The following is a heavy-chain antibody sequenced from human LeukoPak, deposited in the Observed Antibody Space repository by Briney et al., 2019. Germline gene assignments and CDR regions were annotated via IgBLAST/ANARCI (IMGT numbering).Heavy chain of an antibody. CDR2: ISAYNGNT. Sequence: GASVTVSCKASFSSYGISWVRQAPGQGLEWMGWISAYNGNTNYAQKLQGRVTLTTDTSTSTAYMELRSLRSDDTAVYYCARMMTSSHAFDIWGQGTMVTVSS. CDR1: FSSYG. V-gene: IGHV1-18*01. D-gene: IGHD6-13*01. CDR3: ARMMTSSHAFDI. J-gene: IGHJ3*02.